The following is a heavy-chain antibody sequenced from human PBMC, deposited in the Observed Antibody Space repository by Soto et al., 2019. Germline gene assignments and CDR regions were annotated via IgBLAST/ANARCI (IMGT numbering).Heavy chain of an antibody. CDR3: AKEYSHLGLYYQYGMDV. J-gene: IGHJ6*02. CDR2: ISWNSATI. Sequence: EVQLVESGGGLVQPGRSLRLSCVASGFAFDDYAVHWVRQVPGKGLEWVSGISWNSATIAYGDSVKGRFTISRDNAKNSLYLQMTSLRTEDTALYYCAKEYSHLGLYYQYGMDVWGQGTTVIVSS. CDR1: GFAFDDYA. V-gene: IGHV3-9*01. D-gene: IGHD2-2*01.